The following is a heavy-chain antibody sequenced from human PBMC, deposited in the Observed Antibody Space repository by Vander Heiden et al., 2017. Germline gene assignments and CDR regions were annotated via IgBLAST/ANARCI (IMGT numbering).Heavy chain of an antibody. D-gene: IGHD3-22*01. CDR2: FDPEDGET. V-gene: IGHV1-24*01. J-gene: IGHJ4*02. Sequence: QVQLVQSGAEVTKPGASVKVSCKVSGYTLPELAMHWVRQAPGKGLEWMGGFDPEDGETIYAQKFQGRVTMTEDTSTDTAYMELSSLRSEDTAVYYCATSPYDSSGYYPPGNWGQGTLVTVSS. CDR3: ATSPYDSSGYYPPGN. CDR1: GYTLPELA.